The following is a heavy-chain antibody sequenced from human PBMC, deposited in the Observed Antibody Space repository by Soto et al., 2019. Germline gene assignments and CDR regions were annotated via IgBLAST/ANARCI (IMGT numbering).Heavy chain of an antibody. D-gene: IGHD6-13*01. CDR3: ASTAAAGTNFDY. J-gene: IGHJ4*02. V-gene: IGHV4-59*12. CDR1: CGTMSSER. CDR2: IYYSGST. Sequence: YTVSCGTMSSERWRWIRQPPGKGLEWIGYIYYSGSTNYNPSLKSRVTISVDTSKNQFSLKLSSVTAADTAVYYCASTAAAGTNFDYWGQGTLVTVS.